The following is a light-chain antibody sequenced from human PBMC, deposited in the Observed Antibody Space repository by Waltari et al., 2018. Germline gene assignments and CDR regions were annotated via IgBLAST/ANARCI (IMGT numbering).Light chain of an antibody. J-gene: IGLJ3*02. CDR2: VNSDGSH. V-gene: IGLV4-69*01. CDR1: SGHSTNV. CDR3: QTGGHGTWV. Sequence: QLVLTQSPSASASLGASVKLTCTLSSGHSTNVVAWLQQQPEKGPRFLMKVNSDGSHTKGDEIPDRFSGSSSGAERYRTISIRQSEDEADYYCQTGGHGTWVFGGGTKLTVL.